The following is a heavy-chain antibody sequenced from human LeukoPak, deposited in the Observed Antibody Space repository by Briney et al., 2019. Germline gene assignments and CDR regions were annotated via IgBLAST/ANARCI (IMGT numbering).Heavy chain of an antibody. J-gene: IGHJ1*01. CDR2: FDPEDGET. D-gene: IGHD3-22*01. CDR3: ATAYCYDSSPPRYFQH. Sequence: ASVKVSCKVSGYTLTELSMHWVRQAPGKGLEWMGGFDPEDGETIYAQKFQGRVTMTEDTSTDTAYMELSSLRSEDTAVYYCATAYCYDSSPPRYFQHWGQGTLVTVSS. CDR1: GYTLTELS. V-gene: IGHV1-24*01.